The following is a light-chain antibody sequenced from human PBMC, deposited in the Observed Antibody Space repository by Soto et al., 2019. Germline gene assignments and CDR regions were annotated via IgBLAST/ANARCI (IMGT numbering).Light chain of an antibody. CDR3: QQYYGSPYT. V-gene: IGKV1-27*01. J-gene: IGKJ2*01. CDR1: QAISNF. CDR2: AAS. Sequence: DFQMTQSPSSLSASVGDRVTITCRASQAISNFLAWYQQKPGKVPELLISAASTLQSGVPSRFSGSGSGTDFTLTISSLQPGDVATYCCQQYYGSPYTFGQGTKLEI.